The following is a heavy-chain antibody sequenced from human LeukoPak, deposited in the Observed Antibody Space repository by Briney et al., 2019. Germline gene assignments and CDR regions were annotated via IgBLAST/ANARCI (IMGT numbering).Heavy chain of an antibody. CDR1: GFTFSSYG. Sequence: GGSLRLSCAASGFTFSSYGMHWVRQAPGKGLEWVAVISYDGSNKYYADSVKGRFTISRDNSKNTLYLQMNSLRAEDTAVYYCARDQPRRTIVVVPAQNRYGMDVWGQGTTVTVSS. CDR3: ARDQPRRTIVVVPAQNRYGMDV. CDR2: ISYDGSNK. V-gene: IGHV3-30*03. D-gene: IGHD2-2*01. J-gene: IGHJ6*02.